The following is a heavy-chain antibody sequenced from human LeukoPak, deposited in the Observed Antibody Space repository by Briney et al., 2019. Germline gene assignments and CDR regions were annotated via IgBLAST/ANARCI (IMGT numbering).Heavy chain of an antibody. CDR3: ARDCPKGPFDY. V-gene: IGHV3-33*01. CDR2: IWYDGSNK. CDR1: GFTFSSYG. J-gene: IGHJ4*02. Sequence: GGSLRLSCAASGFTFSSYGMHWVRQAPGKGLEWVAVIWYDGSNKYYADSVKGRFTISRDNSKNTLYLQMNSLRAEDTAVYYCARDCPKGPFDYWAREPWSPSPQ.